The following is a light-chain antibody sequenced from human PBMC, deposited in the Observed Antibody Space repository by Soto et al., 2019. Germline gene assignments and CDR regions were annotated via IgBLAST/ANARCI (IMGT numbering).Light chain of an antibody. J-gene: IGLJ2*01. CDR2: YDS. CDR3: QVCDSSSGHVV. CDR1: NIGSKS. V-gene: IGLV3-21*04. Sequence: SYELTQPPSVSVAPGKTARITCGGNNIGSKSVNWYQQKPGQAPVLVIYYDSDRPSGIPERFSGSNSGNTATLTICSGEAGDEADYYCQVCDSSSGHVVFGGGTKVTVL.